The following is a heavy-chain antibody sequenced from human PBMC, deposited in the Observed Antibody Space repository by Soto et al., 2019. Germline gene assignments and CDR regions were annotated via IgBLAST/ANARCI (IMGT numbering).Heavy chain of an antibody. V-gene: IGHV5-10-1*01. J-gene: IGHJ6*02. Sequence: PGESLKISCKGSGYSFTSDWISWVRQMPGKGLEWMGRIDPSDSYTNYSPSFQGHVTISADKSISTAYLQWSSLKASDTAMYYCASYCSSRGVDYYYYYGMDVWGQGTTVTVSS. CDR3: ASYCSSRGVDYYYYYGMDV. CDR2: IDPSDSYT. CDR1: GYSFTSDW. D-gene: IGHD2-2*01.